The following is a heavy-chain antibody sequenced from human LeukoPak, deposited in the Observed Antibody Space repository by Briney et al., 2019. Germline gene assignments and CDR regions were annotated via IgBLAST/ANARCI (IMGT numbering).Heavy chain of an antibody. D-gene: IGHD3-22*01. CDR3: ARGVPYYDSSGYESY. J-gene: IGHJ4*02. V-gene: IGHV4-34*01. CDR1: GGSFSGYY. CDR2: INHSGST. Sequence: PSETLSLTCAVYGGSFSGYYWTWIRQPPGKGLEWIGEINHSGSTNHNPSLKSRVTISIDTSNNQFSLKLTSVTAADTAVYYCARGVPYYDSSGYESYWGQGTLVTVSS.